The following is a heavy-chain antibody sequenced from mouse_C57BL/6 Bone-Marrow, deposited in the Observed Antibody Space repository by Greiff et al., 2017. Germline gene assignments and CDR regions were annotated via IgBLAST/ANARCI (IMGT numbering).Heavy chain of an antibody. V-gene: IGHV5-6*02. CDR2: ISSGGSYT. Sequence: EVMLVESGGDLVKPGGSLKLSCAASGFTFSSYGMSWVRPTPDKRLEWVATISSGGSYTYYPDSVKGRFTISRDNAKNTLYLQMSRLESEDTAMYYCARRGDGTMDYWGQGTSVTVSS. CDR1: GFTFSSYG. J-gene: IGHJ4*01. CDR3: ARRGDGTMDY.